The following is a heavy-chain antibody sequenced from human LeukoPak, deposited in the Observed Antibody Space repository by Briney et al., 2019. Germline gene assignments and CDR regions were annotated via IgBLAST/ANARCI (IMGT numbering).Heavy chain of an antibody. J-gene: IGHJ6*03. CDR1: GYTFTSYD. V-gene: IGHV1-8*01. CDR3: ARGYGSSSDYYMDV. CDR2: MNPNSGNT. Sequence: ASVKVSCKASGYTFTSYDINWVRQASGQGLEWMGWMNPNSGNTGYAQKFQGRVTMTRNTYISTAYMELSSLRSEDTAVYYCARGYGSSSDYYMDVWGKGTTVTVSS. D-gene: IGHD6-13*01.